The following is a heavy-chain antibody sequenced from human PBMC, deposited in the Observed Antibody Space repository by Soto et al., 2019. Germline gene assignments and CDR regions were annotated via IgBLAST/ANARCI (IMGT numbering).Heavy chain of an antibody. J-gene: IGHJ6*02. CDR2: MNPNRGNT. CDR1: GYTFTSYD. CDR3: AREKTSYGMDV. Sequence: QVQLVQSGAEVKTPGASVKVSCKASGYTFTSYDINWVRQATVQGLEWMGWMNPNRGNTGYAQKFQGRVTMTRNTSISTAYMALSSLRSEDTAVYYCAREKTSYGMDVWGQWTTVTVSS. V-gene: IGHV1-8*01.